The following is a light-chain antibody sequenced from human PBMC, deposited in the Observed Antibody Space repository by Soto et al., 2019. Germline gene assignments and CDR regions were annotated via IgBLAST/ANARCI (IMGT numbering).Light chain of an antibody. CDR3: QSYESSLSGWV. Sequence: QSVLTQPPSVSGAPGQRVTISCTGSSSNIGAGYDVHWYQQLPGTAPKLLIYRNNNRPSGVPDRFSGSKSGTSASLAITGLQAEDDADYYCQSYESSLSGWVFGGGTQLTVL. CDR1: SSNIGAGYD. J-gene: IGLJ3*02. CDR2: RNN. V-gene: IGLV1-40*01.